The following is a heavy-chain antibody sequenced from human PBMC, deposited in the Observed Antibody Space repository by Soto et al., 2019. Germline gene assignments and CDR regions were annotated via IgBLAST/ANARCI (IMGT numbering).Heavy chain of an antibody. J-gene: IGHJ4*02. Sequence: GGSMRLSCAASGFTFSNYAIHWVRQAPGKGLEWVAVIASDGKDKRYADSVKGRFTISRDNSKNTVYLQMNSLRGEDTAVYYSAKDGAIAAADYFLDYWGQGSLVTVSS. D-gene: IGHD6-13*01. V-gene: IGHV3-30*18. CDR3: AKDGAIAAADYFLDY. CDR1: GFTFSNYA. CDR2: IASDGKDK.